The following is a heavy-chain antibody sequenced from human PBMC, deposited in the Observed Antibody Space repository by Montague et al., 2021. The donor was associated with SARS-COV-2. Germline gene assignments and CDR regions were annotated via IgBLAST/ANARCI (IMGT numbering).Heavy chain of an antibody. V-gene: IGHV2-70*01. CDR2: IDWADDT. CDR1: GFSVSTSGLC. D-gene: IGHD6-19*01. CDR3: ARIPEYSSGGGPDWYFDL. J-gene: IGHJ2*01. Sequence: PALVKPTQTLTLTCTFSGFSVSTSGLCVSWIRQPPGKALEWLAPIDWADDTYYSTSPKTRLTISKDTSKNQVVLTMTNMDPVDTGTYYCARIPEYSSGGGPDWYFDLWGRGTLVTVSS.